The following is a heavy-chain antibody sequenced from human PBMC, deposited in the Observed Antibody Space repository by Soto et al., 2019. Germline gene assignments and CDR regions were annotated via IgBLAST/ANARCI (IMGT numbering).Heavy chain of an antibody. D-gene: IGHD3-10*01. CDR3: ARGAYNYGSYYFDY. CDR1: GFTVSNNY. J-gene: IGHJ4*02. V-gene: IGHV3-66*01. CDR2: IYSCGST. Sequence: EVQLVESGGGLVQPGGSLRLSCAASGFTVSNNYMSWVRQAPGKGLEWVSGIYSCGSTYYADSVKDRIIISRDNYKNMLYIQMTSLRAEDTAVYYCARGAYNYGSYYFDYWGQGTLVTVSS.